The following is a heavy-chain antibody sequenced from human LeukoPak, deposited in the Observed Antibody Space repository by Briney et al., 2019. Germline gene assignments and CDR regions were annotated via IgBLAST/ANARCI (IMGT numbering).Heavy chain of an antibody. CDR3: ARLSISGSYFGGY. J-gene: IGHJ4*02. V-gene: IGHV4-39*01. D-gene: IGHD1-26*01. CDR2: IYYRGNT. CDR1: GDSISNSNNY. Sequence: SETLSLTCTISGDSISNSNNYWGWIRQPPGKGLGWIGSIYYRGNTYYNPSLKSRVSISVDTSKNQFSLKLTSVTAADTAVYYCARLSISGSYFGGYWGQGALVTVSS.